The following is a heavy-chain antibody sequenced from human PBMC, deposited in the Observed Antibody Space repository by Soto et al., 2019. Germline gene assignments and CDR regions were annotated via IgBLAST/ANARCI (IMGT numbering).Heavy chain of an antibody. CDR2: ISYDGSNK. D-gene: IGHD3-3*01. Sequence: PGGSLRLSCAASGFTFSSYGMHWVRQAPGKGLEWVAFISYDGSNKYYADSVKGRFTISRDNSKNTLYLQMNSLRAEDTAVYYCAKSTALRFLEWLPQYYYYYGMDVWGQGTTVTV. J-gene: IGHJ6*02. V-gene: IGHV3-30*18. CDR1: GFTFSSYG. CDR3: AKSTALRFLEWLPQYYYYYGMDV.